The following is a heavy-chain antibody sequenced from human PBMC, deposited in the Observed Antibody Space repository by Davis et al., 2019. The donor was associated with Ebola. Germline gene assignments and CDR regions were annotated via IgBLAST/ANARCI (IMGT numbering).Heavy chain of an antibody. V-gene: IGHV1-69*06. Sequence: SVKVSCKASGGTFSSYAISWVRQAPGQGLEWMGRIIPIFGTANYAQKFQGRVTITADKSTSTAYMELSSLRSEDTAVYYCARDASAYYGSDYGMDVWGQGTTVTVSS. J-gene: IGHJ6*02. D-gene: IGHD3-10*01. CDR2: IIPIFGTA. CDR3: ARDASAYYGSDYGMDV. CDR1: GGTFSSYA.